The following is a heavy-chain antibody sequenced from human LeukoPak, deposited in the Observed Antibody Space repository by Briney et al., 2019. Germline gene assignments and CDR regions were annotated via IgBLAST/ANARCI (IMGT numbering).Heavy chain of an antibody. CDR1: GYSFTSYW. CDR2: IYPGYSDT. CDR3: ASSDSSIAARY. J-gene: IGHJ4*02. Sequence: GESLKISCKGSGYSFTSYWIGWVRQMPGKGLEGMGIIYPGYSDTRYSPSFQGQVTISADKSISTAYLQWSSLKASDTAMYYCASSDSSIAARYWGQGTLVTVSS. V-gene: IGHV5-51*01. D-gene: IGHD6-6*01.